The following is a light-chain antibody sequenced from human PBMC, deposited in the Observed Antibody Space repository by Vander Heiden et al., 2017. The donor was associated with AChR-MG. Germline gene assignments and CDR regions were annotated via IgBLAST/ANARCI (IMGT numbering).Light chain of an antibody. CDR1: SGPSSYS. V-gene: IGLV4-69*01. CDR2: LNSDGSH. CDR3: QTWGSGIS. Sequence: QLVLPQSPSASASLGASVKLPCTLSSGPSSYSIAWHQQQPEKGPRFLMKLNSDGSHTRGDGIPDRFSGSSSGTERYLTISSLQSDDEADYYCQTWGSGISFGGGTKLTVI. J-gene: IGLJ2*01.